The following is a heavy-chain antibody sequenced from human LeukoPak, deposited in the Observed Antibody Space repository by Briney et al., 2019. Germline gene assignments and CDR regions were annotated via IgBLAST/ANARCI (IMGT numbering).Heavy chain of an antibody. CDR2: ISYGGSNK. V-gene: IGHV3-30*04. CDR1: GFTFSSYA. CDR3: ARDTTKYSSSSSDFDY. J-gene: IGHJ4*02. Sequence: GGSLRLSCAASGFTFSSYAMHWVRQAPGKGLEWVAVISYGGSNKYYADSVKGRFTISRDNSKNTLYLQMNSLRAEDTAVYYCARDTTKYSSSSSDFDYWGQGTLVTVSS. D-gene: IGHD6-6*01.